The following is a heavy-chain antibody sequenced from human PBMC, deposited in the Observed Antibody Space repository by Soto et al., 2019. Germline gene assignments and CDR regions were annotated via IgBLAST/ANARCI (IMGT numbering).Heavy chain of an antibody. CDR1: GGSISSGGYY. J-gene: IGHJ3*02. CDR2: IYYSGST. Sequence: QVQLQESGPGLVKPSQTLSLTCTVSGGSISSGGYYWSWIRQHPGKGLEWIGYIYYSGSTYYNPYLKSRVTISVDTSKNQFALKLSSVTAADTAVYYCARDRTYSGSYSGAFDIWGQGTMVTVSS. CDR3: ARDRTYSGSYSGAFDI. V-gene: IGHV4-31*03. D-gene: IGHD1-26*01.